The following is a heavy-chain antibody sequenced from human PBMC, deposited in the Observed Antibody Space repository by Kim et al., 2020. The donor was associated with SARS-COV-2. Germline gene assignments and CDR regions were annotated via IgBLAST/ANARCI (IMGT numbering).Heavy chain of an antibody. V-gene: IGHV4-39*01. Sequence: SETLSLTCTVSGGSISSSSYYWGWIRQPPGKGLEWIGSIYYSGSTYYNPPLKSRVTISVDTSKNQFSLKLSSVTAADTAVYYCVIAGAVLFDYWGQGTLVTVSS. J-gene: IGHJ4*02. D-gene: IGHD1-26*01. CDR2: IYYSGST. CDR1: GGSISSSSYY. CDR3: VIAGAVLFDY.